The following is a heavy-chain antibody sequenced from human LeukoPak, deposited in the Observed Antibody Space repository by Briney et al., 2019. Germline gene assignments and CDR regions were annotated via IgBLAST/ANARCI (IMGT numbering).Heavy chain of an antibody. CDR2: IYSGGDT. D-gene: IGHD3-22*01. V-gene: IGHV3-53*01. J-gene: IGHJ5*02. Sequence: GGSLRLSCAASGFTVSGNYMSWFRQAPGKGLECVAVIYSGGDTYYADSVKGRFTISRDKSKNGLYLQMNSLRAEDTAVYYCARDWDDGRAERPAWGQGTLVTVSS. CDR1: GFTVSGNY. CDR3: ARDWDDGRAERPA.